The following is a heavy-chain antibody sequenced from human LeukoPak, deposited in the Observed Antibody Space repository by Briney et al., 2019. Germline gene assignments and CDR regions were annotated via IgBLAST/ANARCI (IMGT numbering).Heavy chain of an antibody. Sequence: SETLSLTCTVSGGSISSYYWSWIQQPPGKGLEWIGYIYYSGSTNYNPSLKSRVTISVDTSKNQFSLTLSSVTAADTALYYCAREGPDYYDSSGYFLNWFDPWGQGTLVTVSP. V-gene: IGHV4-59*01. D-gene: IGHD3-22*01. CDR3: AREGPDYYDSSGYFLNWFDP. CDR1: GGSISSYY. J-gene: IGHJ5*02. CDR2: IYYSGST.